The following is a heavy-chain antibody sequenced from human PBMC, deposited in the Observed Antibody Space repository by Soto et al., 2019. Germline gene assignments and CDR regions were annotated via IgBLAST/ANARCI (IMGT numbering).Heavy chain of an antibody. CDR1: GGSLNNFY. J-gene: IGHJ4*02. D-gene: IGHD4-17*01. Sequence: SETLSLTCAVYGGSLNNFYWSWIRQPPGKGLEWIGQINDGGSTNYNSSLKSRVIISVDTSKNQFSLKLSSVTAADTAVYYCAIYGGNPVFFYYCGQGSLVPVSS. V-gene: IGHV4-34*01. CDR2: INDGGST. CDR3: AIYGGNPVFFYY.